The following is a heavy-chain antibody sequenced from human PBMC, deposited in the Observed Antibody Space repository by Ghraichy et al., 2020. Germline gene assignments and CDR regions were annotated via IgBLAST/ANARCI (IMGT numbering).Heavy chain of an antibody. CDR1: GFTFSSYA. CDR3: AKDVAVADNGYFQH. J-gene: IGHJ1*01. V-gene: IGHV3-23*01. D-gene: IGHD6-19*01. CDR2: ISGSGGST. Sequence: GGPLRLSCAASGFTFSSYAMSWVRQAPGKGLEWVSAISGSGGSTYYADSVKGRFTISRDNSKNTLYLQMNSLRAEDTAVYYCAKDVAVADNGYFQHWGQGTLVTVSS.